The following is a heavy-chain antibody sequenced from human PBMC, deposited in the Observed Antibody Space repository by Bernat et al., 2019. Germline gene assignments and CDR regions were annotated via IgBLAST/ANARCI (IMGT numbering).Heavy chain of an antibody. Sequence: QVQLQESGPGLVKPSETLSLTCTVSGGSISSHYWSWIRQPPGKGLEWIGYIYYSGSTNNNPSLKSRVTISVDTSKNQFSLKLSSVTAADTAVYYCARRGRVPRPNSPYNDGMDVWGQGTTVTVSS. J-gene: IGHJ6*02. CDR3: ARRGRVPRPNSPYNDGMDV. CDR1: GGSISSHY. D-gene: IGHD1-1*01. V-gene: IGHV4-59*08. CDR2: IYYSGST.